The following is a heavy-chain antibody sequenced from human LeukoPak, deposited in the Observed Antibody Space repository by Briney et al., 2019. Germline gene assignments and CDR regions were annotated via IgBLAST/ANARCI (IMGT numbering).Heavy chain of an antibody. Sequence: GGSLRLSCAASGFTFSSYAMSWVRQAPGKGLEWVSAISGSGGSTYYADSVKGRFTISRDNAKNTLYLQMNSLRAEDTAVYYCAKDGASSGYYSNWGQGTLVTVSS. D-gene: IGHD3-22*01. CDR2: ISGSGGST. CDR1: GFTFSSYA. V-gene: IGHV3-23*01. CDR3: AKDGASSGYYSN. J-gene: IGHJ4*02.